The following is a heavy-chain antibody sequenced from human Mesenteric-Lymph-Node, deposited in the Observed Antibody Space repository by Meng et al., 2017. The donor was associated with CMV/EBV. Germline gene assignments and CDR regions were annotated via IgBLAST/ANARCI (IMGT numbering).Heavy chain of an antibody. CDR3: ARGPKWELHSDI. V-gene: IGHV4-59*01. CDR2: IYYSGST. J-gene: IGHJ3*02. CDR1: GGSISSYY. Sequence: GSLRLSCTVSGGSISSYYWSWIRQPPGKGLEWIGYIYYSGSTNYNPSLKSRVTISVDTSKNQCSLKLSSVTAADTAVYYRARGPKWELHSDIWGQGTMVTVSS. D-gene: IGHD1-26*01.